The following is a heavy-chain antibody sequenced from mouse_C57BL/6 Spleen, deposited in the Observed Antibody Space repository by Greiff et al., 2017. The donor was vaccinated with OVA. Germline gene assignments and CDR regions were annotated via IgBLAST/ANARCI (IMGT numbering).Heavy chain of an antibody. Sequence: EVKLVESGGGLVQPGGSMKLSCAASGFTFSDAWMAWVRQSPEKGLAWVAELRNKANNHATYYAESVKGRFTSSRDDSKSSVYLQMNSLRAEDTVIYYCTRLYYGNYVWFAYWGQGTLVTVSA. D-gene: IGHD2-1*01. CDR2: LRNKANNHAT. CDR3: TRLYYGNYVWFAY. CDR1: GFTFSDAW. V-gene: IGHV6-6*01. J-gene: IGHJ3*01.